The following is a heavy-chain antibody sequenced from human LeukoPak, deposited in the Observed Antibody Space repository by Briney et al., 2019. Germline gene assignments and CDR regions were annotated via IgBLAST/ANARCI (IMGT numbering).Heavy chain of an antibody. D-gene: IGHD3-3*01. J-gene: IGHJ4*02. CDR1: GFTFSSYE. V-gene: IGHV3-7*01. CDR3: ARDLYARGDNDLGY. CDR2: IKQDGSEK. Sequence: GGSLRLSCAASGFTFSSYEMNWVRQAPGKGLERVANIKQDGSEKYYVDSVKGRFTISRDNAKNSLYLQMNSLRAEDTAVYYCARDLYARGDNDLGYWGQGTLVTVSS.